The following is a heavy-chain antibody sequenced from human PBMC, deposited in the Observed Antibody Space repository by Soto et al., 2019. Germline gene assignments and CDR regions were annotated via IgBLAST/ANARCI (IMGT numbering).Heavy chain of an antibody. CDR2: INHSGST. D-gene: IGHD5-12*01. V-gene: IGHV4-34*01. Sequence: VQLQQWGAGLLKPSETLSLTCAVYGGSFSGYYWSWIRQPPGKGLEWIGEINHSGSTNDNPSLKSLVAISVDTSKDQFSLKLSAVTAADTAVYYCAAATILIAPEYWFDPGGQGTLVTVSS. CDR3: AAATILIAPEYWFDP. CDR1: GGSFSGYY. J-gene: IGHJ5*02.